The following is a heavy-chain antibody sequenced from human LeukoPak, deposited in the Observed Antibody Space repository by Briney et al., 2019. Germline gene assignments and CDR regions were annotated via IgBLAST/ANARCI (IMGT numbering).Heavy chain of an antibody. CDR2: ISSSGSTI. V-gene: IGHV3-11*01. CDR1: GFTFSDYY. D-gene: IGHD6-19*01. J-gene: IGHJ6*02. Sequence: GGSLRLSCAASGFTFSDYYMSWIRQAPGKGLDWVSYISSSGSTIYYADSVKGRFTISRDNAKNSLYLQMNSLRAEDTAVYYCARGEEEGSGFYYYYYGMDVWGQGTTVTVSS. CDR3: ARGEEEGSGFYYYYYGMDV.